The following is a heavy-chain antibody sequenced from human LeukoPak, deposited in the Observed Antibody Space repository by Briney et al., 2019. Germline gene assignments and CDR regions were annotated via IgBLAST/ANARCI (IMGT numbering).Heavy chain of an antibody. J-gene: IGHJ4*02. CDR3: AKAYYDYVWGSYYFDY. CDR1: GFTFSSYA. V-gene: IGHV3-23*01. Sequence: GGSLRLXCAASGFTFSSYAMSWVRQAPGKGLEWVSAISGSGGSTYYADSVKGRFTISRDNSRDTLYLQMNSLRAEDTAVYYCAKAYYDYVWGSYYFDYWGQGTLVTVSS. D-gene: IGHD3-16*01. CDR2: ISGSGGST.